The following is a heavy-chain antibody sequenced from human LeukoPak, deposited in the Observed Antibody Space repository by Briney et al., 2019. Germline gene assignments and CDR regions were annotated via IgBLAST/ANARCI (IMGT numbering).Heavy chain of an antibody. CDR3: AKLATVTTQVSWFDP. CDR2: ISGSGDST. CDR1: GFTFRTFA. J-gene: IGHJ5*02. Sequence: GGSLRLSCVAAGFTFRTFAMSWVRQTPGKGLEWVSAISGSGDSTYYADSVKGRSTISRDNSKNTLYLQMDSLRAGDTATYYCAKLATVTTQVSWFDPWGQGTLVTVSS. V-gene: IGHV3-23*01. D-gene: IGHD4-17*01.